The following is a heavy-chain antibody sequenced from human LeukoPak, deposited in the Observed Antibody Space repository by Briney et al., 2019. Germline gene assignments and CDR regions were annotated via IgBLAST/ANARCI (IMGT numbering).Heavy chain of an antibody. J-gene: IGHJ4*02. CDR1: GGSFSGYY. CDR2: INHSGST. Sequence: SETLSLTCAVYGGSFSGYYWSSIRQPPGKGLEWIGEINHSGSTNYNPSLKSRVTISVDTSKNQFSLKLSSVTVADTAVYYCARSPPYDFWSGYYIGYYFDYWGQGTLGTVS. CDR3: ARSPPYDFWSGYYIGYYFDY. D-gene: IGHD3-3*01. V-gene: IGHV4-34*01.